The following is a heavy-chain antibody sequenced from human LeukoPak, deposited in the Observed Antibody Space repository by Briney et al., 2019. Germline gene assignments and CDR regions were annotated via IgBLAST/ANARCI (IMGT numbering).Heavy chain of an antibody. CDR3: TTSPDYYDSSGRRTYYFDY. Sequence: PGGSLRLSCAASGFTFSNAWMSWVRQAPGKGLEWVGRIKSKTDGGTTDYAAPVRGRFTISRDDSKNTLYLQMNSLKTEDTAVYYCTTSPDYYDSSGRRTYYFDYWGQGTLVTVSS. J-gene: IGHJ4*02. CDR1: GFTFSNAW. D-gene: IGHD3-22*01. CDR2: IKSKTDGGTT. V-gene: IGHV3-15*01.